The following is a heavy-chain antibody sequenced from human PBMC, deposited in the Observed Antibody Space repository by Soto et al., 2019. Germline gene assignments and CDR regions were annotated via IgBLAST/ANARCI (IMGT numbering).Heavy chain of an antibody. D-gene: IGHD3-9*01. CDR1: GYTFTSYG. Sequence: QVQLVQSGAEVKKPGASVKVSCKASGYTFTSYGISWVRQAPGQGLEWMGWISAYNGNTNYAQKLQGRVTMTTDTSTITAYMELSSLRSDDTAVYYCARVGYDIVTGYYTLGACDIWGQGTMVTVSS. CDR2: ISAYNGNT. J-gene: IGHJ3*02. CDR3: ARVGYDIVTGYYTLGACDI. V-gene: IGHV1-18*01.